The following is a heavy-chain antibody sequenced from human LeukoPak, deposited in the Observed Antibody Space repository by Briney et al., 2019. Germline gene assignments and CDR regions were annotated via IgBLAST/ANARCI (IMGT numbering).Heavy chain of an antibody. CDR2: IFTSRKT. V-gene: IGHV4-4*07. CDR3: ASSYDISGYSVGFDL. J-gene: IGHJ4*02. D-gene: IGHD3-22*01. CDR1: GGSMSSYF. Sequence: SETLSLTYTVSGGSMSSYFWSWIRQPAGKGLEWIGRIFTSRKTNYSPSLNSRVTMSVDTSKNQFSLKLSSVTAADTAVYYCASSYDISGYSVGFDLWGQRTPVTVSS.